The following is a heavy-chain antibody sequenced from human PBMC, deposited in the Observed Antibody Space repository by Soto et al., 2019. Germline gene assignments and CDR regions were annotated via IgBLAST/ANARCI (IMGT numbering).Heavy chain of an antibody. J-gene: IGHJ4*02. CDR2: IYNSGRY. CDR1: GGFI. V-gene: IGHV4-59*01. Sequence: LSLTCTVSGGFIWGWIRQSPDKGLEWIGYIYNSGRYNYNPSLESRLTISIDTSKNQFSLRLASVTAADTAVYYCARTLPNRQLFDSWSQGTLVTVS. D-gene: IGHD1-1*01. CDR3: ARTLPNRQLFDS.